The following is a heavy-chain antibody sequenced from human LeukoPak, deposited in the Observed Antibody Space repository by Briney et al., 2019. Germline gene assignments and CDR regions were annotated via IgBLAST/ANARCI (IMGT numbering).Heavy chain of an antibody. Sequence: SVRVSCKASGYSFIRYHIHWVRQAPGQGLEWMGGIIPIFGTANYAQKFQGRVTITADESTSTAYMELSSLRSEDTAVYYCAWRIAAAGLVGTPYYYYGMDVWGQGTTVTVSS. D-gene: IGHD6-13*01. CDR3: AWRIAAAGLVGTPYYYYGMDV. CDR2: IIPIFGTA. CDR1: GYSFIRYH. J-gene: IGHJ6*02. V-gene: IGHV1-69*13.